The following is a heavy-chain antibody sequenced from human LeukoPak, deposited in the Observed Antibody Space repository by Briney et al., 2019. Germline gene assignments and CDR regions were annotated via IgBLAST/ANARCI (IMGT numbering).Heavy chain of an antibody. D-gene: IGHD6-13*01. CDR1: GFTFSSYG. V-gene: IGHV3-30*02. J-gene: IGHJ3*02. Sequence: GGSLRLSCAASGFTFSSYGMHWVRQAPGKGLEWVAFIRYDGSNKYYADSVKGRSTISRDNSKNTLYLQMNSLRAEDTAVYYCAKVGISGGSWYPKGAFDIWGQGTMVTVSS. CDR3: AKVGISGGSWYPKGAFDI. CDR2: IRYDGSNK.